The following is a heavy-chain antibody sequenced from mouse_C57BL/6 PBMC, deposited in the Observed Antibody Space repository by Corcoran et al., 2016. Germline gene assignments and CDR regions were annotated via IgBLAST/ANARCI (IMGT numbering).Heavy chain of an antibody. CDR1: GYTFTTYG. J-gene: IGHJ2*01. CDR3: ARGRLGDY. Sequence: QIQLVQSGPALKKPGETVKISCKASGYTFTTYGMSWVKQAPGKGLKWMGWINTYSGVPTYADDFKGRFAFSLETSASTAYLQINNLKNEDTATYFCARGRLGDYWGQGTTLTVSS. D-gene: IGHD4-1*01. V-gene: IGHV9-3*01. CDR2: INTYSGVP.